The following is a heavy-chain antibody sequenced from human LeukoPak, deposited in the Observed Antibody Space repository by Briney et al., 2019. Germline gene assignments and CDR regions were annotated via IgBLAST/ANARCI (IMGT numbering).Heavy chain of an antibody. CDR2: IKSKTEGGTT. D-gene: IGHD6-19*01. V-gene: IGHV3-15*01. Sequence: GGSLRLSCAAPGFTFSNAWMSWVRQAPGKGLGWVGRIKSKTEGGTTDLAAPVKGRFNISRNDSKNTLYLQIDSLKAEDTAVYYCTTSGIAVAGLFDYWGQGTLVTVSS. J-gene: IGHJ4*02. CDR1: GFTFSNAW. CDR3: TTSGIAVAGLFDY.